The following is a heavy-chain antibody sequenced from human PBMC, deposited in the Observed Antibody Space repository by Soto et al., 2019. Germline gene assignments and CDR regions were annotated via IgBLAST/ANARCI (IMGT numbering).Heavy chain of an antibody. CDR1: GYTGTSYA. CDR2: INAGNGNT. V-gene: IGHV1-3*01. CDR3: AREKQWLIYYYYGMDV. J-gene: IGHJ6*02. Sequence: ASVKVSCKASGYTGTSYAMHWLRQATGQRLEWMGWINAGNGNTKYSQKFQGRVTITRDTSASTAYMELSSLRSEDTAVYYCAREKQWLIYYYYGMDVWGQGTTVTVSS. D-gene: IGHD6-19*01.